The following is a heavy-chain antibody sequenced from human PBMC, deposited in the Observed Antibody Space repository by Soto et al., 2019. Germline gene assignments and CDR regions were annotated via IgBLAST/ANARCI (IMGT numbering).Heavy chain of an antibody. Sequence: GEPLKMSCRGSGYSFTNYWIGWVRQMPGKGLEWMGIIYPGDSDTRYSPSFQGQVTISADKSISTAYLQWSSLKASDTAMYYCAGHELSYGRRHWGQGTLVTVSS. J-gene: IGHJ4*02. CDR1: GYSFTNYW. V-gene: IGHV5-51*01. CDR3: AGHELSYGRRH. D-gene: IGHD5-18*01. CDR2: IYPGDSDT.